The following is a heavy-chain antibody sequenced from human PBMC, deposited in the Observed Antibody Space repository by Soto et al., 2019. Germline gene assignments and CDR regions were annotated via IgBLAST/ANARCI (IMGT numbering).Heavy chain of an antibody. D-gene: IGHD5-18*01. Sequence: SLRLSCAASGFTFSSYGMHWVRQAPGKGLEWVAVIWYDGSNKYYADSVKGRFTISRDNSKNTLYLQMNSLRAEDTAVYYCARDYGYSYFDYWGQGTLVTVSS. V-gene: IGHV3-33*01. CDR2: IWYDGSNK. CDR1: GFTFSSYG. J-gene: IGHJ4*02. CDR3: ARDYGYSYFDY.